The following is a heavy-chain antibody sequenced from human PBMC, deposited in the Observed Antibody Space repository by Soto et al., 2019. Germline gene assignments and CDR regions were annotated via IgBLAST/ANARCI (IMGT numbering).Heavy chain of an antibody. V-gene: IGHV1-2*04. J-gene: IGHJ3*02. CDR1: GYTFTGYY. Sequence: ASVKVSCKASGYTFTGYYMHWVRQAPGQGLEWMGWINPNSGGTNYAQKFQGWVTMTRDPSISTAYMELSRLRSDDTAVYYCARDAEADSSSWYAFDIWGQGTMVTVSS. D-gene: IGHD6-13*01. CDR2: INPNSGGT. CDR3: ARDAEADSSSWYAFDI.